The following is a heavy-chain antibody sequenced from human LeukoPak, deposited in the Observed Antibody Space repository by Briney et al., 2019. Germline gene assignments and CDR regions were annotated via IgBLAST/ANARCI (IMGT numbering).Heavy chain of an antibody. CDR1: GFTFSIFA. V-gene: IGHV3-23*01. CDR2: ISGSGGST. J-gene: IGHJ4*01. D-gene: IGHD1-1*01. Sequence: GGSLSLACAASGFTFSIFAKSWDRQAPGKGLEWVSDISGSGGSTYYADSVKGRFTISRDNSKNTVFLQMNSLRVEDTAVYYCAKDHSVSNSTTGDFWGQGTLVTVSS. CDR3: AKDHSVSNSTTGDF.